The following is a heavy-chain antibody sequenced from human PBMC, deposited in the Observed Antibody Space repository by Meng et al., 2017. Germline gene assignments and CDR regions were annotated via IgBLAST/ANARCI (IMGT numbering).Heavy chain of an antibody. V-gene: IGHV1-18*01. CDR3: ASSILKYCSGGSCFDY. D-gene: IGHD2-15*01. CDR2: ISAYNGNT. J-gene: IGHJ4*02. Sequence: QVHLVQSGAEVKKPGASVKVSCKASGYTFTSYGISWVRQAPGQGLEWMGWISAYNGNTNYAQKLQGRVTMTTDTSTSTAYMELRSLRSDDTAVYYCASSILKYCSGGSCFDYWGQGTLVTVSS. CDR1: GYTFTSYG.